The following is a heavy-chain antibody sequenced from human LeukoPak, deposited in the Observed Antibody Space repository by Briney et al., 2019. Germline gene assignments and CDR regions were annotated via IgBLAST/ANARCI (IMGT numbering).Heavy chain of an antibody. V-gene: IGHV3-23*01. Sequence: GGSLRLSCAASGFTFSSYGMSWVRQAPGKGLEWVSAISGSGGSTYHADSVKGRFTISRDNSKNTLYLQMNSLRAEDTAVYYCAKDVGFGEFQFDYWGQGTLVTVSS. CDR3: AKDVGFGEFQFDY. J-gene: IGHJ4*02. CDR2: ISGSGGST. CDR1: GFTFSSYG. D-gene: IGHD3-10*01.